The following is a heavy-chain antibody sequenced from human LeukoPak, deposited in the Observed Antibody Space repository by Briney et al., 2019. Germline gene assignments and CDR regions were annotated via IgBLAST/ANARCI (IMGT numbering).Heavy chain of an antibody. Sequence: SETLSLTCTVSGASISNYYWSWIRQSPEKGLEWIGYIHYTGSTNYNPSLKSRVTISLDTSKILFSLNLNYVTAADTAVYFCTRGPDYASGNGAFDIWGQGTLVTVSS. D-gene: IGHD3-10*01. V-gene: IGHV4-59*01. CDR2: IHYTGST. CDR1: GASISNYY. CDR3: TRGPDYASGNGAFDI. J-gene: IGHJ3*02.